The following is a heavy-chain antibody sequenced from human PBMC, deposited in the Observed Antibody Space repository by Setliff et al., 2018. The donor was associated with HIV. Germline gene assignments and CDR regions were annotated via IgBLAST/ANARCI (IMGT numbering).Heavy chain of an antibody. CDR1: GFTFTNRY. D-gene: IGHD1-26*01. CDR2: ISSDRGHT. J-gene: IGHJ4*02. V-gene: IGHV3-21*01. CDR3: ARDRVGAFDY. Sequence: GSLRLSCAASGFTFTNRYMSWVRQAPGKGLEWVASISSDRGHTNYADSVKGRFTISRDNAKNSLYLQMNSLRVEDTSVYYCARDRVGAFDYWGQGTLVTVSS.